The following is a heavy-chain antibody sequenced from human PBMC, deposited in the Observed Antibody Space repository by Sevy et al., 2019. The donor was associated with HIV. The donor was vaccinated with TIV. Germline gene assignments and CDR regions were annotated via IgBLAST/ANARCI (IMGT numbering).Heavy chain of an antibody. CDR2: IDPSDSYT. Sequence: GESLKISCKGSGYTFTNYWINWVRQTPGKGLEWMGRIDPSDSYTNYSPSFQGHVTISADKSISTAYLQWSSLKASDTAMYYCARLDCGGDCSPHWFDPWGQGTLVTVSS. CDR1: GYTFTNYW. CDR3: ARLDCGGDCSPHWFDP. V-gene: IGHV5-10-1*01. D-gene: IGHD2-21*01. J-gene: IGHJ5*02.